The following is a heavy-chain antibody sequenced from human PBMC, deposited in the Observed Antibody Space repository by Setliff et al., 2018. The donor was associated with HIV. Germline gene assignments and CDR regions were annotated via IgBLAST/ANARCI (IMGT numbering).Heavy chain of an antibody. Sequence: PGGSLRLSCTVSGFIFRDYWFHWVRQAPGKGLVWLSRISLDGSRADYADSVKGRFTISRDNARSTLYLQMNSLRAEDTAVYYCAKDRSGSYSFARDWGQGTLVTVSS. CDR2: ISLDGSRA. D-gene: IGHD1-26*01. CDR1: GFIFRDYW. V-gene: IGHV3-74*01. CDR3: AKDRSGSYSFARD. J-gene: IGHJ4*02.